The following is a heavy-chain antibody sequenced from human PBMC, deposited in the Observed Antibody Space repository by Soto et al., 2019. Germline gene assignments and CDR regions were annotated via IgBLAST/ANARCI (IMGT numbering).Heavy chain of an antibody. CDR2: IGGGGRSS. J-gene: IGHJ4*02. CDR1: GFTFSSYA. CDR3: AKDGRGYKWNDSFDF. D-gene: IGHD1-1*01. Sequence: EVQLLESGGGLVQPGGSLRLSCAASGFTFSSYAMSWVRQAPGKGLEWVSGIGGGGRSSYYADSVKGRFTISRDNSKSPLYLHMNSLRPEDTAVYYCAKDGRGYKWNDSFDFWGQGTLVTVSS. V-gene: IGHV3-23*01.